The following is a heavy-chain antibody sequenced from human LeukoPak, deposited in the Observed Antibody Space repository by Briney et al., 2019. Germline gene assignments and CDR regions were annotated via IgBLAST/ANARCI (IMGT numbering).Heavy chain of an antibody. Sequence: GRSLRLSCAASGFTFSSYSMNWVRQAPGKGLEWVSSISSSSSYIYYADSVKGRFTISRDNAKNSLYLQMNSLRAEDTAVYYCARDLVVGATTPNWGQGTLVTVSS. D-gene: IGHD1-26*01. V-gene: IGHV3-21*01. CDR3: ARDLVVGATTPN. J-gene: IGHJ4*02. CDR1: GFTFSSYS. CDR2: ISSSSSYI.